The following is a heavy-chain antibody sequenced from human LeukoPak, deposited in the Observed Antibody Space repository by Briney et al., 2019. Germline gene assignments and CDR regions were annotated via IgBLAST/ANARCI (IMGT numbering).Heavy chain of an antibody. CDR3: ASPYCSTTSCSTLHDF. J-gene: IGHJ4*02. V-gene: IGHV3-7*01. CDR2: IKQDGAEK. D-gene: IGHD2-2*01. Sequence: GGSLRLSCAASGFTFNNFWMNWVRQAPGKGLEWVANIKQDGAEKYYVDSVKGRFTISRDNAKSSLYLQMNSLRAEDTAVYYCASPYCSTTSCSTLHDFWGQGTLVTVSS. CDR1: GFTFNNFW.